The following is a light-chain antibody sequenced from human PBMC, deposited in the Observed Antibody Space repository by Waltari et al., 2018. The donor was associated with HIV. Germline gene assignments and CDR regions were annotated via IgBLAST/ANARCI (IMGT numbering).Light chain of an antibody. J-gene: IGLJ2*01. CDR2: QDS. CDR3: QAWGSSPV. V-gene: IGLV3-1*01. Sequence: SYELTQPPSVSVSPGQTASITCSGNKLGHKFVCWYQQRPGQSPVVVMYQDSRRPSRIPERFSGSNSGNTATLTISGTQAMDEADYYCQAWGSSPVFGGGTKLTVL. CDR1: KLGHKF.